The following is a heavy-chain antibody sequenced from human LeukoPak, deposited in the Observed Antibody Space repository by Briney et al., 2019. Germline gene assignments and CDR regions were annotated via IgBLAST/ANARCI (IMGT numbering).Heavy chain of an antibody. CDR2: FDPEGGET. Sequence: ASVKVSCKVSGYTLTELSMHWVRQAPGKGLEWMGGFDPEGGETIYAQKFQGRVTMTEDTSTDTAYMELSSLRSEDTAVYYCATDLGYCSGGSCDKDYWGQGTLVTVSS. CDR3: ATDLGYCSGGSCDKDY. CDR1: GYTLTELS. J-gene: IGHJ4*02. V-gene: IGHV1-24*01. D-gene: IGHD2-15*01.